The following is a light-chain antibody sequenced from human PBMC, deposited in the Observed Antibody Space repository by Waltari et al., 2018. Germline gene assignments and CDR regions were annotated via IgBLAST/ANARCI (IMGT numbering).Light chain of an antibody. CDR3: SSYAGGNNLV. J-gene: IGLJ2*01. CDR2: EVN. V-gene: IGLV2-8*01. Sequence: QSALTQPPSASGSPGQSVTISCTGSGNDVGGYNYVSWYQQHPGKDPKLLIHEVNKWPSGAPARFSGSKSGNTASLTVSGLQAEDEADYYCSSYAGGNNLVFGGGTKLTVL. CDR1: GNDVGGYNY.